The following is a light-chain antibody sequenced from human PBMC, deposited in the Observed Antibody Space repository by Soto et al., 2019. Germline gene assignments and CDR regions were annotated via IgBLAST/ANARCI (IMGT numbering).Light chain of an antibody. CDR3: QSYDSSLSVI. Sequence: SVLTQPPSVSGAPGQRVTISCTGSTSNIGAGYDVHWYQQLPETAPKLLIYGNINRPSGVPDRFSGSRSGTSASLAITGLQAEDEADYYCQSYDSSLSVIFGGGTKLTVL. J-gene: IGLJ2*01. V-gene: IGLV1-40*01. CDR2: GNI. CDR1: TSNIGAGYD.